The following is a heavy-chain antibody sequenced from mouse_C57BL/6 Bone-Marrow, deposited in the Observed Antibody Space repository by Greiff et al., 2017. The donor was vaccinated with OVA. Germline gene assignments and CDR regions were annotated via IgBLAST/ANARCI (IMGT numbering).Heavy chain of an antibody. CDR3: ATRAYYGSSYKYFDV. D-gene: IGHD1-1*01. CDR1: GYTFTDYN. Sequence: VQLQQSGPELVKPGASVKIPCKASGYTFTDYNMAWVKQSHGKSLEWIGDINPNNGGTIYNQKFKGKATLTVDKSSSTAYMELRSLTSEDTAVYYCATRAYYGSSYKYFDVWGTGTTVTVSS. V-gene: IGHV1-18*01. CDR2: INPNNGGT. J-gene: IGHJ1*03.